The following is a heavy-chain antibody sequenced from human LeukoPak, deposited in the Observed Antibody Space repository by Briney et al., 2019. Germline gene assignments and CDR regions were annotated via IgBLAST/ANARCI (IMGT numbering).Heavy chain of an antibody. Sequence: ASVKVSCKASGYTFTSYGISWVRQAPGQGLEWMGRISAYNGNTNYAQKLQGRVTMTTDTSTSTAYMELRSLRSDDTAVYYCARVPAGKPVGSNWFDPWGQGTLVTVSS. V-gene: IGHV1-18*01. CDR3: ARVPAGKPVGSNWFDP. CDR1: GYTFTSYG. CDR2: ISAYNGNT. J-gene: IGHJ5*02. D-gene: IGHD2-2*01.